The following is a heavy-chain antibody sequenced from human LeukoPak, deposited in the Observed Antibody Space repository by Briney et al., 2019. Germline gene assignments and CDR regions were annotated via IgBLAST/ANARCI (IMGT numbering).Heavy chain of an antibody. Sequence: SETLSLTCAVYGGSFSGYYWSWIRQPPGKGLEWIGEINHSGSTNYNPSLKSRVTISVDTSKNQFTLKLSSVTAADTAFYYCASQGHHGKIVGTTLSYFYMDVWGKGTTVTVSS. D-gene: IGHD1-26*01. CDR1: GGSFSGYY. CDR3: ASQGHHGKIVGTTLSYFYMDV. V-gene: IGHV4-34*01. J-gene: IGHJ6*03. CDR2: INHSGST.